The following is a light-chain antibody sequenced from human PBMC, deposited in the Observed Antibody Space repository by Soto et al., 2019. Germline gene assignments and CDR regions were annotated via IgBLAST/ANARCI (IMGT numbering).Light chain of an antibody. Sequence: QLVLTQSSSASASLGSSVKLTCTLSSGHSSDIIAWHQQQPGKAPRYLMKLEGSGSYNKGSGVPDRFSGSRSGADRYLTISNLQSEDEADYYCETRDSNTRVFGGGTKLTVL. J-gene: IGLJ2*01. V-gene: IGLV4-60*03. CDR3: ETRDSNTRV. CDR2: LEGSGSY. CDR1: SGHSSDI.